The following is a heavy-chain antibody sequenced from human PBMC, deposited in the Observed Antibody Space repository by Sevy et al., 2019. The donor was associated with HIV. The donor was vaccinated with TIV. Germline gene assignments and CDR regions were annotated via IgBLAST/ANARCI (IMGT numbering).Heavy chain of an antibody. Sequence: GGSLRLSCAASGFAFSSYAMHWVGQAPGKGLEWVAVISYDGSNKYYADSVKGRFTISRDNSKNTLYLQMNSLRAEDTAVYYCARDQHDYGGNLRTGWFDPWGQGTLVTVSS. J-gene: IGHJ5*02. V-gene: IGHV3-30-3*01. CDR3: ARDQHDYGGNLRTGWFDP. CDR1: GFAFSSYA. CDR2: ISYDGSNK. D-gene: IGHD4-17*01.